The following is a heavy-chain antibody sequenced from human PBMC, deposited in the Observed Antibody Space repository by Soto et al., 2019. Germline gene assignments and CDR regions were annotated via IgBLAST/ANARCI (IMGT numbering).Heavy chain of an antibody. CDR1: GFTFSNAW. CDR2: IKGEADGGTT. D-gene: IGHD3-22*01. Sequence: GESLILSCASSGFTFSNAWMIWVRQAPGKGLEWVGRIKGEADGGTTDYAAPVKGRITISRDHSKDTLYLQMNSLKTEDTSVYYCAREGSSSGPDYEYWGQGT. J-gene: IGHJ4*02. V-gene: IGHV3-15*01. CDR3: AREGSSSGPDYEY.